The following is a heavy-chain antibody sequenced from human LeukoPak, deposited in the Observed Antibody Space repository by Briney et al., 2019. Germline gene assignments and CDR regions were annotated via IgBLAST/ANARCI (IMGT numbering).Heavy chain of an antibody. V-gene: IGHV3-30*18. D-gene: IGHD3-3*01. Sequence: GGSLRLSCAASGFTFSSYGMHWVRQAPGKGLEWVAVISYDGSNKYYADSVKGRFTISRDNSKNTLYLQMNSLRAEDAAVYYCAKDRGTIFGVVMQYFQHWGQGTLVTVSS. CDR1: GFTFSSYG. CDR2: ISYDGSNK. J-gene: IGHJ1*01. CDR3: AKDRGTIFGVVMQYFQH.